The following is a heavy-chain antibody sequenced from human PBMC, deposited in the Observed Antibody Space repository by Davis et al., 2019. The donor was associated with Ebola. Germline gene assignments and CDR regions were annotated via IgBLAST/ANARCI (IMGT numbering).Heavy chain of an antibody. V-gene: IGHV3-33*06. CDR2: VWFDGNTK. J-gene: IGHJ4*02. CDR3: AKDMRSAVPGTPDY. Sequence: GESLKISCAVSAINLNNHGIHWVRQAPGGGLEWVAAVWFDGNTKNYADSVKGRFSISRDNYKDTLYLEINSLRAEDTAVYHCAKDMRSAVPGTPDYWGPGTRVTVSS. D-gene: IGHD6-19*01. CDR1: AINLNNHG.